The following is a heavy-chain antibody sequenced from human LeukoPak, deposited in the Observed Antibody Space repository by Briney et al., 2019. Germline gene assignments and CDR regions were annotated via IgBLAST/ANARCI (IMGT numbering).Heavy chain of an antibody. V-gene: IGHV3-21*01. Sequence: GGSLRLSCAASGFTFSSYSMNWVRQAPGKGLEWVSSISSSSSYIYYADSVKGRFTISRDNAKNSLYLQMNSLRAEDTAVYYCARGLRAYGEGRYYFDYWGQGTLVTVSS. CDR1: GFTFSSYS. D-gene: IGHD4-17*01. J-gene: IGHJ4*02. CDR2: ISSSSSYI. CDR3: ARGLRAYGEGRYYFDY.